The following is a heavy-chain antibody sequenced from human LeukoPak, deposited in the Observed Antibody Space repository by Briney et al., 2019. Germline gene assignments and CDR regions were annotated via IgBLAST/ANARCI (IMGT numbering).Heavy chain of an antibody. CDR3: ARDRSTVTTWVDY. V-gene: IGHV3-48*03. Sequence: PGGSLRLSCAASGFTFSSYEMNWVRQAPGKGLDWVSYISGRGTTIYYADSVKGRFTISRDNAKNSLYLQMNSLRAEDTAVYYCARDRSTVTTWVDYWGQGTLVTVSS. J-gene: IGHJ4*02. CDR1: GFTFSSYE. CDR2: ISGRGTTI. D-gene: IGHD4-17*01.